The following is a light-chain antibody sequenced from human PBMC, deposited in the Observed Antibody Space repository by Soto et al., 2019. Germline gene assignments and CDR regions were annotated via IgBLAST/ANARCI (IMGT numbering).Light chain of an antibody. CDR2: KAS. Sequence: DIQMTQSPSTLSASVGDRVTITCRASQSISIWLAWYQQKPGKAPKLLIYKASSLESGVPSRFSGSGSGTEFTLTISSLQPADFATYYCQQYHSSLWTFGQGTKVEIK. V-gene: IGKV1-5*03. CDR3: QQYHSSLWT. CDR1: QSISIW. J-gene: IGKJ1*01.